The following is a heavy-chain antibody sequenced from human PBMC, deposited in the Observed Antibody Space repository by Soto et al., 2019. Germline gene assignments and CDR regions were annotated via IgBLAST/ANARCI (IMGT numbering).Heavy chain of an antibody. CDR3: ASPALTYYYDSSGYYLDY. CDR2: ISYDGSNK. D-gene: IGHD3-22*01. J-gene: IGHJ4*02. Sequence: PGGSLRLSCAASGFTFSSYAMHWVRQAPGKGLEWVAVISYDGSNKYYADSVKGRFTISRDNSKNTLYLQMNSLRAEDTAVYYCASPALTYYYDSSGYYLDYWGQGTLVTVSS. CDR1: GFTFSSYA. V-gene: IGHV3-30-3*01.